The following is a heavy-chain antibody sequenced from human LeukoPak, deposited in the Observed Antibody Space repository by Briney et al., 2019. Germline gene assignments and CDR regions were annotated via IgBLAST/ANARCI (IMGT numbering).Heavy chain of an antibody. V-gene: IGHV5-51*01. D-gene: IGHD3-3*01. J-gene: IGHJ5*02. CDR3: ARVGYGYDFSNWFDP. CDR1: GYSFTSYW. CDR2: IYPGDSDT. Sequence: GESLKISCKGSGYSFTSYWIGWVRQLPGKGLEWMGIIYPGDSDTRYSPSFQGQVTISADKSISTAYLQWSSLKASDTAMYYCARVGYGYDFSNWFDPWGQGTLVTVSS.